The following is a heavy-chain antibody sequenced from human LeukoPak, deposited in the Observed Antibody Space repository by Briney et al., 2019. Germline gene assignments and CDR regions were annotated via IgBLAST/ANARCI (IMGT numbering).Heavy chain of an antibody. CDR2: IYHSGST. J-gene: IGHJ4*02. V-gene: IGHV4/OR15-8*01. CDR1: GGSIDSTNW. CDR3: ARRVGGRFDS. Sequence: SETLSLTCDVSGGSIDSTNWWNWVRQPPGKGLEWIGEIYHSGSTNHNPSLKSRVTISVDKSKNQFSLKLSSVTAADTAVYYCARRVGGRFDSWGQGTLVTVSS.